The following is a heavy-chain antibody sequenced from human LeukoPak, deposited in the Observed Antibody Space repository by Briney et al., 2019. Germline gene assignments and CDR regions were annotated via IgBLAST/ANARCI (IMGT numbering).Heavy chain of an antibody. Sequence: PSGTLSLTCTVSGGSISSYYWSWIRQPPGKGLEWIGYIYYSGSTNYNPSLKSRVTISVDTSKNQFSLKLSSVTAADTAVYYCARGRTGSYLGDAFDIWGQGTMVTVSS. CDR2: IYYSGST. CDR3: ARGRTGSYLGDAFDI. J-gene: IGHJ3*02. D-gene: IGHD1-26*01. V-gene: IGHV4-59*01. CDR1: GGSISSYY.